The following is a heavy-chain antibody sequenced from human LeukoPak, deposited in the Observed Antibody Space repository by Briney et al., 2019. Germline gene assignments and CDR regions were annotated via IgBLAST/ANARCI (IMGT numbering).Heavy chain of an antibody. Sequence: SETLSLTCTVSGGSISSGDYYWSWIRQPPGKGLEWIGEINHSGSTNYNPSLKSRVTISVDTSKNQFSLKLSSVTAADTAVYYCASLRGASYYYDSSGYLAYWGQGTLVTVSS. CDR1: GGSISSGDYY. J-gene: IGHJ4*02. V-gene: IGHV4-39*07. CDR2: INHSGST. D-gene: IGHD3-22*01. CDR3: ASLRGASYYYDSSGYLAY.